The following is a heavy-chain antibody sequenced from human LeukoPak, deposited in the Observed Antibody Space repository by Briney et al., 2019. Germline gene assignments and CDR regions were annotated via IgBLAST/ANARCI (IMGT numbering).Heavy chain of an antibody. V-gene: IGHV4-30-4*08. CDR1: GGSISSGDYY. D-gene: IGHD3-3*01. CDR2: VYYSGST. J-gene: IGHJ4*02. Sequence: SQTLSLTCTVSGGSISSGDYYWTWIRQPPGKGLEWIGYVYYSGSTYYNPSLKSRVTISLDMSNNHFSLELTSVTAADTAVYYSAREEENIGGYDFSTYFDYWGQGTLVTVSS. CDR3: AREEENIGGYDFSTYFDY.